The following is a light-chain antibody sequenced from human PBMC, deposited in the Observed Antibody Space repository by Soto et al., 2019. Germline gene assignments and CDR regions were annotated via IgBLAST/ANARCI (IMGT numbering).Light chain of an antibody. Sequence: QSALTQPASVSGSPGQSITISCTGTSSDVGGYKYVSWYQQYPDKAPKLMIYEVSNRPSGVSNRFSGSKSGNTASLTISGLQAEDGADYYCSSYTSSSTYVFGTGTKVTV. CDR1: SSDVGGYKY. J-gene: IGLJ1*01. CDR3: SSYTSSSTYV. V-gene: IGLV2-14*01. CDR2: EVS.